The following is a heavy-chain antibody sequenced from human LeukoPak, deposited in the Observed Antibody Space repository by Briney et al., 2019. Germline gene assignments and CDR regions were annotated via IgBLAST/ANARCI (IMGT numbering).Heavy chain of an antibody. CDR1: GGSLSSYY. D-gene: IGHD5-18*01. V-gene: IGHV4-59*01. J-gene: IGHJ5*02. CDR2: IYYSGST. CDR3: ACTGMVGDWFDP. Sequence: PSETLSLTCTVSGGSLSSYYWSWLGQPPGKGLEWIGYIYYSGSTNYNPSLKSRVTISVDTSKNQFSLKLSSVTAADTAVYYCACTGMVGDWFDPWGQGTLVTVSS.